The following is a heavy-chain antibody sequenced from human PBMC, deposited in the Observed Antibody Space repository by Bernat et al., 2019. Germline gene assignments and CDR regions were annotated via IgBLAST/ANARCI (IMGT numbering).Heavy chain of an antibody. J-gene: IGHJ4*02. D-gene: IGHD3-10*01. Sequence: QVQLQESGPGLVKPSGTLSLTCAVFGGSISSSNWWSWVRQPPGKGPEWIGEIYHSGSTNYNPSLKSRVTISVDKSKNQFSLKLSSVNAADTAVYYCARVEEYYYDSGNHPCFDYWGQGTLVTVSS. CDR3: ARVEEYYYDSGNHPCFDY. CDR2: IYHSGST. V-gene: IGHV4-4*02. CDR1: GGSISSSNW.